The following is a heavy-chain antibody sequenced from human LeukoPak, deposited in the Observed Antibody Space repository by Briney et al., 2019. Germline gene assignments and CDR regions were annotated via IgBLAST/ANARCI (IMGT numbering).Heavy chain of an antibody. J-gene: IGHJ4*02. CDR3: ARGRSGYPVALNY. CDR2: IYYSGST. CDR1: GGSISSYN. D-gene: IGHD3-3*01. V-gene: IGHV4-59*08. Sequence: SETLSLTCTVSGGSISSYNWSWIRQPPGKGLEWIGYIYYSGSTNYNLSLKSRVTVSVDTSKNQFSLKLSSVTAADTAVYYCARGRSGYPVALNYWGQGTLVTVSS.